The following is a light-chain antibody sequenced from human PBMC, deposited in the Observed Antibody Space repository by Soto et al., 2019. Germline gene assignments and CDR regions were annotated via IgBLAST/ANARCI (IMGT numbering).Light chain of an antibody. CDR3: QQYGSSPET. CDR1: QSVISNY. Sequence: EIVLTQSPGTLSLSPGERATLSCRARQSVISNYLAWYQQKPGQAPRLLIYGASSRATGIPDRFSGSGSGTDCNLTISRLAPEDFAFYYCQQYGSSPETFGQGTKVEIK. CDR2: GAS. J-gene: IGKJ1*01. V-gene: IGKV3-20*01.